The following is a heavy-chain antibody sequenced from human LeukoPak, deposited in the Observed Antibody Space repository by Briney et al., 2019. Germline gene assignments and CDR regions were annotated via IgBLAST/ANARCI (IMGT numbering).Heavy chain of an antibody. CDR2: TYYRSTWYD. V-gene: IGHV6-1*01. CDR1: GDSVSSNSVT. D-gene: IGHD2-2*01. Sequence: SQTFSLTCAISGDSVSSNSVTWNWIRQSPSRGLEWLGRTYYRSTWYDDYAVSVRGRITVNPDTSKNQFSLHLNSVTPEDTAVYYCARRLTQYDCFDPWGQGILVTVSS. J-gene: IGHJ5*02. CDR3: ARRLTQYDCFDP.